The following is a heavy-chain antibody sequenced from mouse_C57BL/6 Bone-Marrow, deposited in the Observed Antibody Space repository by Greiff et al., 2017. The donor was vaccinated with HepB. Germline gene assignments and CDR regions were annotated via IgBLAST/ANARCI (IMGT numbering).Heavy chain of an antibody. J-gene: IGHJ3*01. CDR3: ARSSTVHIAY. CDR2: ISTYYGDA. V-gene: IGHV1-67*01. CDR1: GYTFTDYA. Sequence: QVQLKQSGPELVRPGVSVKISCKGSGYTFTDYAMHWVKQSHAKSLEWIGVISTYYGDASYNQKFKDKITMTVDKSSSTAYMELARLTSEDSAVYYCARSSTVHIAYWGQGTLVTVSA. D-gene: IGHD1-1*01.